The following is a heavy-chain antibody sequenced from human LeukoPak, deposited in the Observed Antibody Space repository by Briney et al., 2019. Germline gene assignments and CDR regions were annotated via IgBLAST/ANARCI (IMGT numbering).Heavy chain of an antibody. J-gene: IGHJ5*02. V-gene: IGHV4-4*02. CDR2: IHHSKSS. CDR1: GDSITSDKW. D-gene: IGHD2-2*01. Sequence: SETLSLTCAVSGDSITSDKWWTWVRPPPGKGLEWIGEIHHSKSSNYYPSLKSRVTISVDKSKNQFSLELNSVTAADTAVYYCAGVYCSSTSCYSWFDPWGQGTLVTVSS. CDR3: AGVYCSSTSCYSWFDP.